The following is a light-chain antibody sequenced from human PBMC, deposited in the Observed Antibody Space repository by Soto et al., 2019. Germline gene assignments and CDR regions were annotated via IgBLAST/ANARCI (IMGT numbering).Light chain of an antibody. CDR3: QRYNNWPLT. CDR2: STF. CDR1: QSVSSN. J-gene: IGKJ4*01. V-gene: IGKV3-15*01. Sequence: IVMTQSPATLSVSPGERATLSCRASQSVSSNLAWYQQKPGQAPRLLIYSTFIRATGIPARFSGSGSGTEFTLTISSLQSEDFAVYYCQRYNNWPLTFGGGTKVDIK.